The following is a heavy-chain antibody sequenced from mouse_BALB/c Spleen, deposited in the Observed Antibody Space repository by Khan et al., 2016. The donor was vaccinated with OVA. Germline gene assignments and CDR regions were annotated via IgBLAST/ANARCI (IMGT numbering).Heavy chain of an antibody. CDR1: GYAFTNYL. CDR2: INPGSGGT. D-gene: IGHD2-10*01. Sequence: VQLQQSGAELVRPGTSVKVSCKASGYAFTNYLIEWIKQRPGQGLEWIGVINPGSGGTNYNEKFKGKATLTADKSSSTAYMQLSSLTSDDSAVYYWAIKNKAYDGNYYTMDYWGQGTSVTVSS. CDR3: AIKNKAYDGNYYTMDY. V-gene: IGHV1-54*01. J-gene: IGHJ4*01.